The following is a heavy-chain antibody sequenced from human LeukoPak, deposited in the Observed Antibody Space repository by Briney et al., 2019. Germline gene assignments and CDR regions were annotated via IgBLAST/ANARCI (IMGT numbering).Heavy chain of an antibody. CDR3: ARAYDFWSGRSFYNWFDP. Sequence: SKTLSLTCTVSGGSISSGSYYWSWIRQPAGKGLEWIGRIYTSGSTNYNPSLKSRVTISVDTSKNQFSLKLSSVTAADTAVYYCARAYDFWSGRSFYNWFDPWGQGTLVTVSS. J-gene: IGHJ5*02. D-gene: IGHD3-3*01. V-gene: IGHV4-61*02. CDR1: GGSISSGSYY. CDR2: IYTSGST.